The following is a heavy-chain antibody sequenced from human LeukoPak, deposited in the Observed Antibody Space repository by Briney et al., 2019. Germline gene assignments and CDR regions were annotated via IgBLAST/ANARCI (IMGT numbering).Heavy chain of an antibody. V-gene: IGHV1-2*02. CDR2: INPNSGGT. Sequence: ASVKVSRKASGYTLTRYYMHWVRQAPGQGLEWMGWINPNSGGTNYAQKFQGTVPITRHTAISTAHTELSRLRSDDTAVYYCARSMVRGAAHYYYYMDVWGKGTTVTVSS. D-gene: IGHD3-10*01. CDR1: GYTLTRYY. J-gene: IGHJ6*03. CDR3: ARSMVRGAAHYYYYMDV.